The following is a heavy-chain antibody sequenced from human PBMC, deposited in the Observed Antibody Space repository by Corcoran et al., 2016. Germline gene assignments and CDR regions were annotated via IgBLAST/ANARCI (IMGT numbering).Heavy chain of an antibody. J-gene: IGHJ4*02. Sequence: QVQLQQWGAGLLKPSETLSLTCAVYGGSFSGYYWSWIRQPPGKGLEWIGEINHSGSTNYNPSLKSRVTISVDTSKNQFSLKLSSVTAADTAVYYCAGRMITFGGVIVANFDYWGQGTLVTVSS. D-gene: IGHD3-16*02. CDR3: AGRMITFGGVIVANFDY. CDR2: INHSGST. CDR1: GGSFSGYY. V-gene: IGHV4-34*01.